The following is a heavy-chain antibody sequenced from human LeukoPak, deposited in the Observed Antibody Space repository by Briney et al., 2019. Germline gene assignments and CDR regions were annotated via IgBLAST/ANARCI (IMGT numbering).Heavy chain of an antibody. CDR3: ARVLDYSNYGGYYFDY. D-gene: IGHD4-11*01. CDR2: IKQDGSEK. CDR1: GFTFSSYW. Sequence: PGGSLRLSCAASGFTFSSYWMSWVRQAPGKGLEWVANIKQDGSEKYYVDSVKGRFTISRDNAKNSLYLQTNSLRAEDTAVYYCARVLDYSNYGGYYFDYWGQGTLVTVSS. J-gene: IGHJ4*02. V-gene: IGHV3-7*01.